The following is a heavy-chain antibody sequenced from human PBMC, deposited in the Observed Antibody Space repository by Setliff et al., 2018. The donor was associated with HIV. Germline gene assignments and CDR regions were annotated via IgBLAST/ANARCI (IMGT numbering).Heavy chain of an antibody. J-gene: IGHJ4*02. V-gene: IGHV4-61*02. D-gene: IGHD2-15*01. CDR2: FDSTGSP. CDR3: AGDYAGSGRPFDY. CDR1: GDSVSSSPYY. Sequence: SETLSLTCSVSGDSVSSSPYYWSWIRQPAGKGLEWIGRFDSTGSPDYNPSLKSRVTISIDTSKNHFSLKLSSVTAADTAVYFCAGDYAGSGRPFDYWGQGTLVTVSS.